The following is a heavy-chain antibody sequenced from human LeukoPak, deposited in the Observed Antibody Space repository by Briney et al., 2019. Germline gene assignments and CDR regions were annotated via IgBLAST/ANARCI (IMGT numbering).Heavy chain of an antibody. J-gene: IGHJ4*02. CDR2: INSEGSST. Sequence: GGSLRLSCAASGFTLSTYWMHWVRQAPGKGLVWVSRINSEGSSTTYADSVKGRFTISRDNAKNILYLQMSSLRAGDTAVYYCARDASTRCYLCEVDYWGPGTLVTVSS. V-gene: IGHV3-74*01. CDR1: GFTLSTYW. D-gene: IGHD2-2*01. CDR3: ARDASTRCYLCEVDY.